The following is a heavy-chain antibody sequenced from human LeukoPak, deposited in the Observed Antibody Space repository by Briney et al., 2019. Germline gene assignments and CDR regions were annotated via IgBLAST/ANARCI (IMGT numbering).Heavy chain of an antibody. J-gene: IGHJ2*01. CDR3: AKDKSSGWYGYCDL. D-gene: IGHD6-19*01. CDR1: GFTFSSYA. Sequence: GGSLRLSCAASGFTFSSYARSWVRQAPGKGLEWVSIISGSGGSTYDADAVKGRFTISRDNSKTTLYLQMNSLRAENTAVYYCAKDKSSGWYGYCDLWGRGTLVTVSS. CDR2: ISGSGGST. V-gene: IGHV3-23*01.